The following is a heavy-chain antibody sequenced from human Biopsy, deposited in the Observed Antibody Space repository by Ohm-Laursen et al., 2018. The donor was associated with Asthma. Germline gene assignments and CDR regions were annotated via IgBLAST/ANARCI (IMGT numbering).Heavy chain of an antibody. D-gene: IGHD3-10*01. CDR1: GYTFNSAV. J-gene: IGHJ6*02. CDR2: ISVYNGNT. CDR3: ARAVDYSHYYGIDV. V-gene: IGHV1-18*01. Sequence: ASVKVSCETSGYTFNSAVITWVRQAPGQGLGWMGWISVYNGNTKVAQKLQDRVTMITDTSTSTAYMELRSLRSDDTAVYFCARAVDYSHYYGIDVWGQGTTVTVS.